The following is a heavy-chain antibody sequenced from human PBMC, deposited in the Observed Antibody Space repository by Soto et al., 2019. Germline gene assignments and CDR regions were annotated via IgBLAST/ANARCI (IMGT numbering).Heavy chain of an antibody. CDR2: IYYSGST. Sequence: QVQLQESGPGLVKPSQTLSLTCTVSGGSISSGGYYWSWIRQHPGKGLEWIGYIYYSGSTYYNPSLQSRVTISVDTSKNQFSLKLSSVTAADTAVYYCARETDYGDYGELAFDIWGQGTMVTVSS. CDR1: GGSISSGGYY. J-gene: IGHJ3*02. V-gene: IGHV4-31*03. D-gene: IGHD4-17*01. CDR3: ARETDYGDYGELAFDI.